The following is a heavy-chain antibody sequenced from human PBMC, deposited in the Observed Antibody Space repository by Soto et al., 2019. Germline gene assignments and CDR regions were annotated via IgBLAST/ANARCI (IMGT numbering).Heavy chain of an antibody. J-gene: IGHJ6*03. CDR2: INDTGNI. D-gene: IGHD3-10*01. Sequence: QVQLQQWGAGLLKPSETLSLTCAVYGGSFSGYQWTWIRQTPGKGLEWIGEINDTGNINYNQSLKSKVNIFIDTPKKQISIKLSSVTAADTAVYYCARGLIIWFGELSRRGGYYYYMDVWGKGTTVTVSS. CDR1: GGSFSGYQ. CDR3: ARGLIIWFGELSRRGGYYYYMDV. V-gene: IGHV4-34*01.